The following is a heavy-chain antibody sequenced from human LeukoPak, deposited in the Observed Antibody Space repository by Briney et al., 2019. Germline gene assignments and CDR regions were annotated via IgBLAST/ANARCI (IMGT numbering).Heavy chain of an antibody. J-gene: IGHJ4*02. CDR2: ISGGTGST. CDR3: AKSIAATGNY. CDR1: GFTFSSYA. D-gene: IGHD6-13*01. Sequence: GGSLRLSCAASGFTFSSYAMSWVRQAPGKGLEWVSNISGGTGSTYYADSVKGRFTISRDNSKNTLYLQMNSLRAEDTAVYYCAKSIAATGNYWGQGTLVTVSS. V-gene: IGHV3-23*01.